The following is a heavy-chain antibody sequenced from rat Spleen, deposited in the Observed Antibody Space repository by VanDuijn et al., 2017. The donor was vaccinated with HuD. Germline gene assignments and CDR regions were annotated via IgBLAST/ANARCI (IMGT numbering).Heavy chain of an antibody. CDR3: ARHTSGYGVMDA. V-gene: IGHV5S23*01. Sequence: EVQLVESGGDLLQPGRSLKLSCAASGFNFINFVMAWVRQAPTKGLEWVASITDSGGLIFYRDSVKGRFTISRDNAKSTLYLQMDSLRSEDTATYYCARHTSGYGVMDAWGQGASVTVSS. J-gene: IGHJ4*01. CDR1: GFNFINFV. CDR2: ITDSGGLI. D-gene: IGHD4-3*01.